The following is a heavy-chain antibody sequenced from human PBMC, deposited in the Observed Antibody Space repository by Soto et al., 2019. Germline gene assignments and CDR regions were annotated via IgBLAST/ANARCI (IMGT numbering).Heavy chain of an antibody. J-gene: IGHJ6*02. V-gene: IGHV1-69*06. D-gene: IGHD6-13*01. CDR3: ARGGYSSTWSNLLDRSGLDV. CDR2: IVPLFRTT. CDR1: GGTFSSYA. Sequence: QVRLVQSRAEAKKPGSSVKVSCKTSGGTFSSYAISWVRQAPGQGLEWMGGIVPLFRTTNYAQKFQGRVTITADTSTYTVYMDLSGLRSGDTAVYYCARGGYSSTWSNLLDRSGLDVWGQGTTVTVSS.